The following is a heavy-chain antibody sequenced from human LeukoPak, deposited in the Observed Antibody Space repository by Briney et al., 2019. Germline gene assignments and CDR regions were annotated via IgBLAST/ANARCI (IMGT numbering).Heavy chain of an antibody. J-gene: IGHJ3*01. CDR3: ARDRYDVGVGFDF. D-gene: IGHD3-9*01. CDR2: IRVHNGDT. V-gene: IGHV1-18*01. Sequence: ASVKVSCKASGYMFAVFGITWVRQAPGQGLEWMGSIRVHNGDTNYAQKFQGRLTMTTDTSATTAYMELRSLKSDDTAVYYCARDRYDVGVGFDFSGQGTMVTVSS. CDR1: GYMFAVFG.